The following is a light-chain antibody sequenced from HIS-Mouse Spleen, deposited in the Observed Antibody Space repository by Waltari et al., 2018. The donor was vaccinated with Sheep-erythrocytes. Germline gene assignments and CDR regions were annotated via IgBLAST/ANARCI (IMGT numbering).Light chain of an antibody. CDR1: ALPKKY. CDR3: YSTDSSGNHYV. Sequence: SYELTQPPSVSVSPGQTARITCSGDALPKKYAYWYQQKSGQAPVLVFYEDSKRPSGIPERFSGSSSGTMATLTISGAQVEDEADYYCYSTDSSGNHYVFGTGTKVTVL. CDR2: EDS. V-gene: IGLV3-10*01. J-gene: IGLJ1*01.